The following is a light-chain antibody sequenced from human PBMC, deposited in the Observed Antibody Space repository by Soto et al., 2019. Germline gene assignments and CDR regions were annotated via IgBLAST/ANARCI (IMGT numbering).Light chain of an antibody. CDR1: QTITNND. CDR2: ATS. J-gene: IGKJ5*01. V-gene: IGKV3-20*01. CDR3: QQYGSCAIT. Sequence: EIVLTQSPGTLSLSAWERATLSCRATQTITNNDLAWDQQKPGQAPRLLIYATSSRATDIPDRFSGSGSGTDFSLTINRREPDDFAVYYCQQYGSCAITFGQGTRLEIK.